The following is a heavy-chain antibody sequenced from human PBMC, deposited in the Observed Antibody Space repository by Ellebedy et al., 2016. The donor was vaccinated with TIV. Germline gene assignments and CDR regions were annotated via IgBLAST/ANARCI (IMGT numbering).Heavy chain of an antibody. CDR3: ARVWFGELFTASFDY. J-gene: IGHJ4*02. CDR2: IYYSGST. D-gene: IGHD3-10*01. Sequence: SETLSLTCTVSGGSISSSTYYWVWFRQPPGKGLEWIGYIYYSGSTYYNPSLKSRVTISVDTSKNQFSLKLSSVTAADTAVYYCARVWFGELFTASFDYWGQGTLVTVSS. V-gene: IGHV4-30-4*08. CDR1: GGSISSSTYY.